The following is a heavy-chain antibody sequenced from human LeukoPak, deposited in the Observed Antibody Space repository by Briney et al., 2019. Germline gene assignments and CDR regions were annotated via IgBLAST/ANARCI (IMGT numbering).Heavy chain of an antibody. V-gene: IGHV3-66*02. CDR1: GLTVSSNF. D-gene: IGHD5-12*01. CDR2: IHSDGRT. CDR3: ARDVGGMATGYFDY. J-gene: IGHJ4*02. Sequence: GGSLRLSCAASGLTVSSNFMSWGRQAPGKGLEWVSVIHSDGRTFYADTVKGRFTVSRDNSNDMLFLQMNSLRAEDTAVYYCARDVGGMATGYFDYWGQGTPVTVSS.